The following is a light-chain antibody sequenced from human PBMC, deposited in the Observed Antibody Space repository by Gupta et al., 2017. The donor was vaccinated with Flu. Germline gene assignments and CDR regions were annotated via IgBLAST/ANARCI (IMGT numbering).Light chain of an antibody. CDR1: KGLVDKNGSAY. CDR2: EGS. CDR3: MRGTRPWT. J-gene: IGKJ2*02. Sequence: PLTLGQPASFYCRTSKGLVDKNGSAYLRCLQQRPGEPRSRLIYEGSNRDSGVPDRFSGSGSGTDFTLKISRVEAEVVGVYYCMRGTRPWTFGQGTRLEI. V-gene: IGKV2-30*01.